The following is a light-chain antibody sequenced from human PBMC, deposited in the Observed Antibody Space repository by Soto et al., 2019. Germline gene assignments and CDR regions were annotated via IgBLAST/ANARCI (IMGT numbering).Light chain of an antibody. CDR2: DAS. CDR1: QSISSW. J-gene: IGKJ5*01. V-gene: IGKV1-5*01. Sequence: IRVTQCPSAFSASRGDRVTITCRASQSISSWLAWYQQKPGKAPKLLIYDASSLESGVPSRFSGSGSGTEFTLTISSLQSEDFAVYYCQQYHNWPITFGQGTRLEIK. CDR3: QQYHNWPIT.